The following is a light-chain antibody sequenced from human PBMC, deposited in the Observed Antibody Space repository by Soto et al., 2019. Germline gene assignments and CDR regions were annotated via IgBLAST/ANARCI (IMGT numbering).Light chain of an antibody. CDR1: QTIYSN. J-gene: IGKJ1*01. CDR3: QQYQNLWT. V-gene: IGKV3-15*01. CDR2: RAS. Sequence: ITQSPATLSVSPRERATLSCRASQTIYSNVAWYQQRPGQAPRLLIYRASARATGIPARFSGSGSGTEFTLTSGSLQSEDSAVYYCQQYQNLWTFGQGTKVDIK.